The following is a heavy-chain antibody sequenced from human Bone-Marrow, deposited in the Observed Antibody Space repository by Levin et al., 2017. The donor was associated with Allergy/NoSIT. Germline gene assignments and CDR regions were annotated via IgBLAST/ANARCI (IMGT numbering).Heavy chain of an antibody. D-gene: IGHD3-10*01. J-gene: IGHJ3*01. V-gene: IGHV3-23*01. Sequence: SCAASGFSFFNYAMSWVRQAPGKGLEWVSAISAGGDGTYYADSVRGRFTISRDISKHTLYLQMNSLRPEDTAVFYCAKPLVTMLRGVTTETAFDVWGQGTMVTVSS. CDR2: ISAGGDGT. CDR1: GFSFFNYA. CDR3: AKPLVTMLRGVTTETAFDV.